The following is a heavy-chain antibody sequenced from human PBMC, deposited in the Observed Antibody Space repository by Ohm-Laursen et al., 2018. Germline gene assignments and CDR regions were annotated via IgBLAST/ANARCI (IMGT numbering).Heavy chain of an antibody. CDR1: GFTFSSYG. D-gene: IGHD3-3*01. CDR3: AKGASQSTIFAAGMDV. V-gene: IGHV3-23*01. CDR2: IRASGSST. Sequence: GSLRLSCTASGFTFSSYGMNWVRQAPGRGLEWVSTIRASGSSTCYADSVKGRFTISRDNSKNTLYLQMNSLRAEDTAVYYCAKGASQSTIFAAGMDVWGQGTTVTVSS. J-gene: IGHJ6*02.